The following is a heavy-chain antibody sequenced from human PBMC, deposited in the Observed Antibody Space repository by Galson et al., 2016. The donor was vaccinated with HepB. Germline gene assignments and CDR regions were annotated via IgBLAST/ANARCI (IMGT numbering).Heavy chain of an antibody. J-gene: IGHJ4*02. V-gene: IGHV3-23*01. Sequence: SLRLSCAASGFTFSSYAMSWARQAPGKGLEWVSAIRGSGGSTYYAASVKGRFTISRGNSKNTLYLQMNSLRAEDTAVYYCAKGRVSGKRGLDFDYWGQGTLVTVSS. CDR1: GFTFSSYA. CDR3: AKGRVSGKRGLDFDY. D-gene: IGHD3-10*01. CDR2: IRGSGGST.